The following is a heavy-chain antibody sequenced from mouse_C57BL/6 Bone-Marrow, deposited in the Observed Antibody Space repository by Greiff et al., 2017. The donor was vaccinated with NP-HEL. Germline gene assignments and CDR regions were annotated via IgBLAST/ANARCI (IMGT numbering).Heavy chain of an antibody. J-gene: IGHJ3*01. CDR3: ARYDYDGFAY. CDR2: ISNLAYSI. D-gene: IGHD2-4*01. CDR1: GFTFSDYG. V-gene: IGHV5-15*01. Sequence: EVKVVESGGGLVQPGGSLKLSCAASGFTFSDYGMAWVRQAPRKGPAWVASISNLAYSIYYADTVTGRFTISRENTKNILYLEMSSLGSEDTAMYYCARYDYDGFAYWGQGTLVTVSA.